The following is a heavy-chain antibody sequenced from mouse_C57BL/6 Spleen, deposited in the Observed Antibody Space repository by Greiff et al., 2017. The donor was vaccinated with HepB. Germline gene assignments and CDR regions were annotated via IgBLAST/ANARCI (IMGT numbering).Heavy chain of an antibody. CDR3: AREKEGGWYFDV. V-gene: IGHV3-1*01. Sequence: EVMLVESGPGMVKPSQSLSLTCTVTGYSITSGYDWHWIRHFPGNKLEWMGYISYSGSTNYNPSLKSRISITHDTSKNHFFLKLNSVTTEDTATYYCAREKEGGWYFDVWGTGTTVTVSS. J-gene: IGHJ1*03. CDR1: GYSITSGYD. CDR2: ISYSGST.